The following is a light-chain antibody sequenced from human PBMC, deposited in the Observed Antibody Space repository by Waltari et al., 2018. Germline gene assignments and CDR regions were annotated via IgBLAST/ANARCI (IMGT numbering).Light chain of an antibody. Sequence: DIQMTQSPSSLSASVGDRVTIACRASQIIATYLNWYQQNPGKAPELLIYAASSLQSGVPSRFSGSGSGTDFTLTISSLQPEDFATYYCQQSYSTPYTFGQGTKLEIK. J-gene: IGKJ2*01. CDR1: QIIATY. V-gene: IGKV1-39*01. CDR3: QQSYSTPYT. CDR2: AAS.